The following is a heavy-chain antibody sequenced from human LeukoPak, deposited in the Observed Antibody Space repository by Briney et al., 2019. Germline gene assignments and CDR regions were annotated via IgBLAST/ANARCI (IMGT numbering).Heavy chain of an antibody. CDR1: GYTFTGYY. CDR2: INPNSGGT. V-gene: IGHV1-2*04. Sequence: ASVKVSCKASGYTFTGYYMHWVRQAPGQGLEWMGWINPNSGGTNYAQKFQGWVTMTRDTSISTAYKELSRLRSDDTAVYYCARGAAYYYDSSGSIPYDYWGQGTLVTVSS. CDR3: ARGAAYYYDSSGSIPYDY. J-gene: IGHJ4*02. D-gene: IGHD3-22*01.